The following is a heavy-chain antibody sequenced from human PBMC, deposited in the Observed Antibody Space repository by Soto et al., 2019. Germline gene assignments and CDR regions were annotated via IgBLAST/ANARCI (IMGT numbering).Heavy chain of an antibody. D-gene: IGHD6-6*01. V-gene: IGHV1-69*01. CDR1: GGTFINYV. J-gene: IGHJ5*02. CDR2: LIPIFGAA. Sequence: QVQLVQSGAEVRKPGSSVKVSCKISGGTFINYVISWLRQAPGQGLEWMGGLIPIFGAANLAQKFQGRVTITADESTSTVNMELSSLTSEDTAVYYCARGRSSPNLDPWGQGTLVTVSS. CDR3: ARGRSSPNLDP.